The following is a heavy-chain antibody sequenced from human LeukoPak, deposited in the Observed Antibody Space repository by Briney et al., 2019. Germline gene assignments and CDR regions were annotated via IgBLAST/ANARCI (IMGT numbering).Heavy chain of an antibody. CDR3: ARAGGTYLGYWYFGL. V-gene: IGHV4-59*01. D-gene: IGHD1-26*01. Sequence: SETLSLTCAVYGGSFSGYYWSWIRQPPGKGLEWIGSIYYSGSTNYNPSFKSRVTISVDTSKNQFSLKLSSVTAADTALYYCARAGGTYLGYWYFGLWGRGTLVTVSS. J-gene: IGHJ2*01. CDR2: IYYSGST. CDR1: GGSFSGYY.